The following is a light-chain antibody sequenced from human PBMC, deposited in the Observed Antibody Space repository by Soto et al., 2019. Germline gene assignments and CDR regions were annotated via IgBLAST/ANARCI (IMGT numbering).Light chain of an antibody. Sequence: QSAVTQPASVSGSPGQSITISCTGTSSDVGGYNYVSWYQQHPGKAPKLMIYDVSNRPSGVSNRFSGSKSGNTASLTISGLQAEDEADFYCSSYTSTYTVVFGGGTKVTVL. CDR2: DVS. J-gene: IGLJ2*01. CDR1: SSDVGGYNY. CDR3: SSYTSTYTVV. V-gene: IGLV2-14*01.